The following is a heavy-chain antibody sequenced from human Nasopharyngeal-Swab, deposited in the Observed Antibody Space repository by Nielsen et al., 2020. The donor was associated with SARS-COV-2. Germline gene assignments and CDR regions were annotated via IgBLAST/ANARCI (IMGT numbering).Heavy chain of an antibody. D-gene: IGHD1-26*01. CDR3: ERVGGYSGSYWEYYFDH. CDR1: GFTFTGYG. CDR2: IWYDGSNK. V-gene: IGHV3-33*01. J-gene: IGHJ4*02. Sequence: GESLKISCAASGFTFTGYGMHWVRQAPGKGLEWVAVIWYDGSNKYYADSVKGRFTISRDNSKNTLYLQMNILRAEDTAVYYCERVGGYSGSYWEYYFDHWGQGTVVTVSS.